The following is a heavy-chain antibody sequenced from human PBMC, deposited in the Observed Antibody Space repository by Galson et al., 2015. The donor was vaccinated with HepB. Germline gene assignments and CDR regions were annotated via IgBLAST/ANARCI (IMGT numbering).Heavy chain of an antibody. CDR2: ISYDGSNK. CDR3: ARDFYCSSTSCPQGNWFDP. J-gene: IGHJ5*02. V-gene: IGHV3-30-3*01. Sequence: SLRLSCAASGFTFSSYAMHWVRQAPGKGLEWVAVISYDGSNKYYADSVKGRFTISRDNSKNTLYLQMNSLRAEDTAVYYCARDFYCSSTSCPQGNWFDPWGQGTLVTVSS. CDR1: GFTFSSYA. D-gene: IGHD2-2*01.